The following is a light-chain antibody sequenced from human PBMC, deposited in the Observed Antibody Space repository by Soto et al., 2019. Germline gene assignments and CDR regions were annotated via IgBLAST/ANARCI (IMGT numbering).Light chain of an antibody. CDR3: QQYTNWPSWT. CDR2: GTS. Sequence: EIVMTQSPVTLSVSPGERATLSCRSSQSVSSNLAWYQQKPGQAPRLRIFGTSTRANGIPARFSGSGSGTEFTLTISSLQSEDFAVYYCQQYTNWPSWTFGQGTRLEIK. CDR1: QSVSSN. V-gene: IGKV3-15*01. J-gene: IGKJ5*01.